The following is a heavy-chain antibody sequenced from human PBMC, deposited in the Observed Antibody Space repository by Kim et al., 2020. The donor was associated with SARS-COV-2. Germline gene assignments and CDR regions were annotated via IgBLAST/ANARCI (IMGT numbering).Heavy chain of an antibody. CDR1: GGFISGYY. CDR3: ARYTGHYFDY. CDR2: IYTSGST. J-gene: IGHJ4*02. D-gene: IGHD2-8*02. Sequence: SETLSLTCTVSGGFISGYYWSWIRQPAGKGLEWVGRIYTSGSTNYNPSLKSRVTMSVDTSKNQFSLKLSSVTAADTAVYFCARYTGHYFDYWGQGTLITVSS. V-gene: IGHV4-4*07.